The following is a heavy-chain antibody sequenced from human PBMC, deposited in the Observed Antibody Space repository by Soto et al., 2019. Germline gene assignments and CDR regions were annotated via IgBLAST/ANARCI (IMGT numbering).Heavy chain of an antibody. V-gene: IGHV4-59*01. J-gene: IGHJ6*03. Sequence: SETLSLTCTVSGGSISSYYWSWIRQPPGKGLEWIGYIYYSGSTNYNPSLKSRVTISVDTSKNQFSLKLSSVTAADTAVYYCARDRGTVSYYYYYMDVWGKGTTVTVSS. CDR3: ARDRGTVSYYYYYMDV. CDR1: GGSISSYY. CDR2: IYYSGST. D-gene: IGHD4-17*01.